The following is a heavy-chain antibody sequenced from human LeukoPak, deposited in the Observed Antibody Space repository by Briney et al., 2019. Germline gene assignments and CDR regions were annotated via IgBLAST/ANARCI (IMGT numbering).Heavy chain of an antibody. Sequence: GGSLRLSCAASGFTFSSYEMNWVRQAPGKGLEWVSYISSSGSTIYYADSVKGRFTISRDNSKNSLYLQMNSLRAEDTAVYYCASHGRPHNWKKHGGAFDIWGQGTMVTVSS. V-gene: IGHV3-48*03. CDR3: ASHGRPHNWKKHGGAFDI. D-gene: IGHD1-20*01. CDR2: ISSSGSTI. CDR1: GFTFSSYE. J-gene: IGHJ3*02.